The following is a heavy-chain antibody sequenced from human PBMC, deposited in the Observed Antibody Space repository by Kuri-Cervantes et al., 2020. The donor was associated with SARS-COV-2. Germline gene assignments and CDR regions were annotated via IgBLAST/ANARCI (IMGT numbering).Heavy chain of an antibody. J-gene: IGHJ4*02. D-gene: IGHD5-18*01. CDR2: ISSRGDST. Sequence: GESLKISCAASGFTFSSYAMGWVRQAPGKGLEWVSSISSRGDSTYYADSVRGRFTISRDNSKNTLYLQMNSLRADDTAVYYCAKGYQFVGYSYGQGLFDYWGQGTLVTVSS. V-gene: IGHV3-23*01. CDR1: GFTFSSYA. CDR3: AKGYQFVGYSYGQGLFDY.